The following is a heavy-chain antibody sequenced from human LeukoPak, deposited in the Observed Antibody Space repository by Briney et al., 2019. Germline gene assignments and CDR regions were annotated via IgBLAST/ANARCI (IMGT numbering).Heavy chain of an antibody. V-gene: IGHV1-69*05. CDR2: IIPIFGTA. CDR1: GYTLTELS. D-gene: IGHD2/OR15-2a*01. CDR3: ASPAGNLDY. Sequence: SVKVSCKVSGYTLTELSTHWVRQAPGQGLEWMGGIIPIFGTANYAQKFQGRVTITTDESTSTAYMELSSLRSEDTAVYYCASPAGNLDYWGQGTLVTVSS. J-gene: IGHJ4*02.